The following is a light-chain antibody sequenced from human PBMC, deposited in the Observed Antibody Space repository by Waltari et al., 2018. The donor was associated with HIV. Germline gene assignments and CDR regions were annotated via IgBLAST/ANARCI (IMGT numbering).Light chain of an antibody. CDR2: VLF. CDR3: QERSSWPPA. V-gene: IGKV3-11*01. Sequence: EIVLTQSPATLSLSPGERATLSCRASQSVATYLAWYQHKPGQAPRLLLYVLFHRATGIPARFSGRGSGTDYTLTISSLEPEDSALYYCQERSSWPPAFGQGTRLEIK. CDR1: QSVATY. J-gene: IGKJ5*01.